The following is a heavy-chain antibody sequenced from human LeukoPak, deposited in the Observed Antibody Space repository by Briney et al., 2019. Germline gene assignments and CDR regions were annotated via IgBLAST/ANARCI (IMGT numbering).Heavy chain of an antibody. Sequence: SETLSLTCTVSGGSISNYYWNWIRQPPGKGLEWIGRIYTPGSTNYNPSLKSRVTMSVDTSKNQFSLKLTSVTAADTAVYYCAREYYGSGVGGWFDPWGQGTLVTVSS. D-gene: IGHD3-10*01. CDR1: GGSISNYY. CDR2: IYTPGST. V-gene: IGHV4-4*07. CDR3: AREYYGSGVGGWFDP. J-gene: IGHJ5*02.